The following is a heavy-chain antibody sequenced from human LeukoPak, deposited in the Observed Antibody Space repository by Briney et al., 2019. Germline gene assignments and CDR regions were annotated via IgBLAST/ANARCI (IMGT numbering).Heavy chain of an antibody. CDR3: ARVRYDYGDYGLGEYYYYYMDV. D-gene: IGHD4-17*01. Sequence: SGGSLRLSCAASGFTFSSYEMNWVRQAPGKGLEWVSHISSSANTIYYADSVKGRFTISRDNAKNSLYLQMNSLRAEDTALYYCARVRYDYGDYGLGEYYYYYMDVWGKGTTVTVSS. CDR1: GFTFSSYE. V-gene: IGHV3-48*03. CDR2: ISSSANTI. J-gene: IGHJ6*03.